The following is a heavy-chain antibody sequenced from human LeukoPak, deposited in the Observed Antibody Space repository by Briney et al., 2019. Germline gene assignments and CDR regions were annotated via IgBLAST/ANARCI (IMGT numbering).Heavy chain of an antibody. CDR1: GGSFSGYY. V-gene: IGHV4-34*01. CDR2: INHSGST. J-gene: IGHJ3*02. D-gene: IGHD1-26*01. Sequence: SETLSLTCAVYGGSFSGYYWSWIRQPPGKGLEWIGEINHSGSTNYNPSLKSRVTISVDTSKNQFSLRLTSVTAADTAVYYCARDQGGGRHARVAFDIWGQGTMVTVSS. CDR3: ARDQGGGRHARVAFDI.